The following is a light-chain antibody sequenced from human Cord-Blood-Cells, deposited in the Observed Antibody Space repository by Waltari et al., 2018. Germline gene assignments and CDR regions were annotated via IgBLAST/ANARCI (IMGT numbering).Light chain of an antibody. J-gene: IGLJ3*02. Sequence: QSALTQPASVSGSPGQSITIPCTGTSSDVGGYHYVSWYQQHPGKAPKLMIYEVSNRPSGVSNRFSGSKSGNTASLTISGLQAEDEADYYCSSYTSSSTHWVFGGGTKLTVL. CDR3: SSYTSSSTHWV. V-gene: IGLV2-14*01. CDR1: SSDVGGYHY. CDR2: EVS.